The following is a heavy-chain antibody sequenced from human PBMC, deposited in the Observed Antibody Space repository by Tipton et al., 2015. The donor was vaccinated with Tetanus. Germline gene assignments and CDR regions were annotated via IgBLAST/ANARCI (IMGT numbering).Heavy chain of an antibody. V-gene: IGHV4-39*01. J-gene: IGHJ6*02. CDR1: GGSISSSSYY. Sequence: LRLSCTVSGGSISSSSYYWGWIRQPPGKGLEWIGSIYYSGSTYYNPSLKSRVTISVDTSKNQFSLKLSSVTAADTAVYYCATELDSSGTGPYYYYGMDVWGQGTTVTVSS. CDR2: IYYSGST. D-gene: IGHD3-22*01. CDR3: ATELDSSGTGPYYYYGMDV.